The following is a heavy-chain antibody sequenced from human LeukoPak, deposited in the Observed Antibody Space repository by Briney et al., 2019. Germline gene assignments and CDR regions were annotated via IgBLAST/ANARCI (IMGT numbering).Heavy chain of an antibody. CDR1: GFTFGDYA. CDR3: TRDVVRDPLTEYYDILTGYYRSEYPYYFDY. D-gene: IGHD3-9*01. CDR2: IRSKAYGGTT. Sequence: GGSLRLSCTASGFTFGDYAMSWFRQAPGKGLEWGGFIRSKAYGGTTEYAASVKGRFTISRDDSKSIAYLQMNSLKTEDTAVYYCTRDVVRDPLTEYYDILTGYYRSEYPYYFDYWGQGTLVTVSS. J-gene: IGHJ4*02. V-gene: IGHV3-49*03.